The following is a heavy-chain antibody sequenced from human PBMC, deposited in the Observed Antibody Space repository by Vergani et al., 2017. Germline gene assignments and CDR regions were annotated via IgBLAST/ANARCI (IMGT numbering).Heavy chain of an antibody. CDR1: GFTFSSYG. CDR3: ARMGGYDEGDAFRIGYFDS. Sequence: QVQLVESGGGVVQPGRSLRLSCVVSGFTFSSYGMHWVRQHPGKSLEWIGYIYSTGSTHHNPSLRRRINMSVDTSKNQFSLKLNSVTAADTAMYYCARMGGYDEGDAFRIGYFDSWGPGILVTVSS. V-gene: IGHV4-31*02. D-gene: IGHD3-22*01. CDR2: IYSTGST. J-gene: IGHJ4*02.